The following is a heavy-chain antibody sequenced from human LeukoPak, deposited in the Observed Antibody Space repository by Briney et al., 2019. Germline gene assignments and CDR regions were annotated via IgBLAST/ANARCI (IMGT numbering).Heavy chain of an antibody. J-gene: IGHJ4*02. CDR2: IYIDGTT. CDR3: ARGPRYSFY. D-gene: IGHD6-13*01. V-gene: IGHV3-53*01. Sequence: GGSLRLSCAVSGLTFRNLKMNWVRQAPGKGLEWISVIYIDGTTYYADSVKGRFTISRDQANNTLYLQMNTLRDEDTAVYYCARGPRYSFYWGQGTLVSVSS. CDR1: GLTFRNLK.